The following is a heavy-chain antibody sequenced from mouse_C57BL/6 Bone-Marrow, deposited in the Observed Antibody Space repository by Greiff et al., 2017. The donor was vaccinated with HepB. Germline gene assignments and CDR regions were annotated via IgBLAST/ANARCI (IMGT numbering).Heavy chain of an antibody. V-gene: IGHV1-80*01. D-gene: IGHD2-4*01. CDR3: ARAKRIYYDYGYYFDY. J-gene: IGHJ2*01. CDR1: GYAFSSYW. Sequence: QVQLQQSGAELVKPGASVKISCKASGYAFSSYWVNWVKQRPGKGLEWIGQIYPGDGDTNYNGKFKGKATLTADKSSSTAYMQLSSLTSEDSAVYFCARAKRIYYDYGYYFDYWGQGTTLTVSS. CDR2: IYPGDGDT.